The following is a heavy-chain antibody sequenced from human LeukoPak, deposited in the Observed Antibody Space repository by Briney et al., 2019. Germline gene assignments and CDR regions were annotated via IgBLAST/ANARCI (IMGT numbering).Heavy chain of an antibody. Sequence: SETLSLTCTVSGGSISSYYWSWIRQPPGKGLEWIGYIYYSGSTNYNPSLKSRVTISVDTSKNQFSLKLSSVTAADTAVYYCARDRVLTGYYREVFDYWGQGTLVTVSS. D-gene: IGHD3-9*01. CDR2: IYYSGST. V-gene: IGHV4-59*12. J-gene: IGHJ4*02. CDR3: ARDRVLTGYYREVFDY. CDR1: GGSISSYY.